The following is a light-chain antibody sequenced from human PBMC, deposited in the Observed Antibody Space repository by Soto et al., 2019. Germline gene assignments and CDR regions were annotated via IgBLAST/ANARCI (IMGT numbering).Light chain of an antibody. J-gene: IGLJ3*02. CDR2: EGS. Sequence: QSVLTQPASVSGSPGQSITISCTGTSSDVGSYHLVSWYQQHPGKAPKLMIYEGSKRPSGVSNRFSGSKSGNTASLTISGLQAEDEADYYCCSYAGSSNFDWVFGGGTKVTVL. CDR1: SSDVGSYHL. V-gene: IGLV2-23*03. CDR3: CSYAGSSNFDWV.